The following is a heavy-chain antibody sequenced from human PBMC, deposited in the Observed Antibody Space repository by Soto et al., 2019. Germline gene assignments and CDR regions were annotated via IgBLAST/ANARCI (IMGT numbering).Heavy chain of an antibody. V-gene: IGHV4-34*01. J-gene: IGHJ6*02. CDR2: INHSGST. CDR1: GGSFSGYY. CDR3: ARGVDTAMVGAYYYGMDV. D-gene: IGHD5-18*01. Sequence: SSETLSLTCAVYGGSFSGYYWSWIRQPPGKGLEWIGEINHSGSTNYNPSLKSRVTISVDTSKNQFSLKLSSVTAADTAVYYCARGVDTAMVGAYYYGMDVWGQGTTVTVSS.